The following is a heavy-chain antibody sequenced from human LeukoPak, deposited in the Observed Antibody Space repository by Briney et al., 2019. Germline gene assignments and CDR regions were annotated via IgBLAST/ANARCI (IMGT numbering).Heavy chain of an antibody. CDR2: ISYDGSNK. CDR3: ARDPNCSSTSCYKYFQH. J-gene: IGHJ1*01. CDR1: GFTFRSYA. Sequence: PGGSLRLSCAASGFTFRSYAMHWVRQAPGKGLEWVAVISYDGSNKYYADSVEGRFTISRDNSKNTLYLQMNSLRAEDTAVYYCARDPNCSSTSCYKYFQHWGQGTLVTVSS. D-gene: IGHD2-2*01. V-gene: IGHV3-30-3*01.